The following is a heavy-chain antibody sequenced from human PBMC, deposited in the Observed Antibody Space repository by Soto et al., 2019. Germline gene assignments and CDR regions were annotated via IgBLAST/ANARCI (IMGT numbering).Heavy chain of an antibody. CDR1: GFSLTTGRMG. CDR2: IFSDAER. J-gene: IGHJ6*02. D-gene: IGHD3-10*01. Sequence: SGRTLVNPTETLTLTCNVSGFSLTTGRMGVSWICQPPGKALEWLAHIFSDAERSYSRSLQGRLTVSKVGSGSHVVLTMTNMDPVDTGTYFCVRMNAESYSSYYAMDVWGQGTTVTVSS. V-gene: IGHV2-26*01. CDR3: VRMNAESYSSYYAMDV.